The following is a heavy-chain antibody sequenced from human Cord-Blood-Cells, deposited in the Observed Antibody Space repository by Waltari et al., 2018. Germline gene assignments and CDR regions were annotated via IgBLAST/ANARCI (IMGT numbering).Heavy chain of an antibody. CDR3: AKDRSSTGDWYFDL. D-gene: IGHD6-6*01. Sequence: QVQLVESGGGAVQPGRSLRLSCAASGFTFSSYGMHWVRQAPGKGLEWVAVISYDGSNKYYVDSVKGRFTISRDNSKNTLYLQMNSLRAEDTAVYYCAKDRSSTGDWYFDLWGRGTLVTVSS. CDR2: ISYDGSNK. CDR1: GFTFSSYG. V-gene: IGHV3-30*18. J-gene: IGHJ2*01.